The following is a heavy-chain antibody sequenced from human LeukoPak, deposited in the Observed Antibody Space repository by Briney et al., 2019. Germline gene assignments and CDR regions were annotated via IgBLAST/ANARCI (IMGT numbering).Heavy chain of an antibody. J-gene: IGHJ4*02. CDR2: MNPNSGNT. V-gene: IGHV1-8*03. D-gene: IGHD6-6*01. CDR1: GYTFTSYD. Sequence: ASVKVSCKASGYTFTSYDINWVRQATGQGLEWMGWMNPNSGNTGYAQKFQGRVIITRNTSISTAYMELSSLRSEDTAVYYCARGAPSYYFDYWGQGTLVTVSS. CDR3: ARGAPSYYFDY.